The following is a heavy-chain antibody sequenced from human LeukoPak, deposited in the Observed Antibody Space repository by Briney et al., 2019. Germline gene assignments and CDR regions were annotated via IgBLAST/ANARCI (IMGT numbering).Heavy chain of an antibody. CDR1: GYTFTGYY. V-gene: IGHV1-2*04. Sequence: ASVKVSCKASGYTFTGYYMHWVRQAPGQGLEWMGWINPNSGGTNYAQKFQGWVTMTRDTSISTAYMELSRLRSDDTAVYYCARVLYAYGSGSYYFDYWGQGTLVTVSS. J-gene: IGHJ4*02. CDR2: INPNSGGT. CDR3: ARVLYAYGSGSYYFDY. D-gene: IGHD3-10*01.